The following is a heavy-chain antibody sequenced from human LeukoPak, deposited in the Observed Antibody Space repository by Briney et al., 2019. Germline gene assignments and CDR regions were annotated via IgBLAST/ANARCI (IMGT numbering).Heavy chain of an antibody. CDR1: GHTLTGHY. Sequence: ASVKGSSKASGHTLTGHYMHWVRQAPGQGLEWIGWINPNRGGTNHAQKFQGRVTMTRDTSISTAYMELGRLRPKDTAVYYCARSAYYYYMDVWGKGTTVTVSS. CDR3: ARSAYYYYMDV. J-gene: IGHJ6*03. CDR2: INPNRGGT. V-gene: IGHV1-2*02.